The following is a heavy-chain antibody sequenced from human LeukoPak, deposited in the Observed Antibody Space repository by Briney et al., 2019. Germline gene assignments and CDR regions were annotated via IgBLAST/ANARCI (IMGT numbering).Heavy chain of an antibody. D-gene: IGHD2-21*02. Sequence: GESLKISCKGSGYSFTSYGISWVRQAPGQGLEWMGWISAYNGNTNYAQKLQGRVTMTTDTSTSTAYMELRSLRSDDTAVYYCARAYCGGDCYLGEWYYFDYWGQGTLVTVSS. CDR1: GYSFTSYG. V-gene: IGHV1-18*01. CDR3: ARAYCGGDCYLGEWYYFDY. J-gene: IGHJ4*02. CDR2: ISAYNGNT.